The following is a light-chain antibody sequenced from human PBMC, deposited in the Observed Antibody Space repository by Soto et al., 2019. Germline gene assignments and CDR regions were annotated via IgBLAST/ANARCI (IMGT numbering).Light chain of an antibody. CDR2: EVT. CDR1: SSDVGGYDY. J-gene: IGLJ1*01. CDR3: SSLTSGSTRV. Sequence: QAASVSGSPGQSITISCTGTSSDVGGYDYVSWYQQHPDKAPKLIIYEVTDRPSGVSSRFSGSKSGNTASLTISGLQAEDEADYYCSSLTSGSTRVFGTGTKLTVL. V-gene: IGLV2-14*01.